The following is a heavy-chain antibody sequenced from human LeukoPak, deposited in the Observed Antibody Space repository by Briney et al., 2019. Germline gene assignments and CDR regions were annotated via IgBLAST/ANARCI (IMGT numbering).Heavy chain of an antibody. CDR2: IYSKTDGGTT. CDR3: TTGFFGVVNDAFDI. Sequence: PEGSLRLSCAASGFTFSNAWMNWVRQAPGKGLEWVGRIYSKTDGGTTDYAAPVKGRFTISRDDSKNTLYLQMNSLRTEDTAVYYCTTGFFGVVNDAFDIWGQGTMVTVSS. V-gene: IGHV3-15*01. J-gene: IGHJ3*02. D-gene: IGHD3-3*01. CDR1: GFTFSNAW.